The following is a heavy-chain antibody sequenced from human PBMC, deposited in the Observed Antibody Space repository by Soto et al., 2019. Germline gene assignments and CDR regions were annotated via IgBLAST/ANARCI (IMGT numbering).Heavy chain of an antibody. CDR2: IYPSGST. D-gene: IGHD6-6*01. Sequence: PSETLSLTCAVSGGSISSSNWWSWVRQPPGQGLEWIGEIYPSGSTNHNPSLKRRVTISVDKYKNHLSLKLRSVSAAETAVYYCARSDLEYSSASGDAFDIWGQGTMVTVSS. V-gene: IGHV4-4*02. CDR3: ARSDLEYSSASGDAFDI. CDR1: GGSISSSNW. J-gene: IGHJ3*02.